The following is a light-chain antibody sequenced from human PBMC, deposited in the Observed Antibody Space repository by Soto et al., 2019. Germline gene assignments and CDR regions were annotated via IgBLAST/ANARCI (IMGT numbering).Light chain of an antibody. J-gene: IGKJ4*01. CDR2: AAS. V-gene: IGKV1-5*01. Sequence: IQRTQSPSMLSASVGDRVTIPCRASQSISSWLAWYQQKPWKAPKLLIYAASNFQSGVPSRFSGSGSGTEFTLTISSLQPDDFATYYCQQYNSYPLTFGGGTKVDIK. CDR1: QSISSW. CDR3: QQYNSYPLT.